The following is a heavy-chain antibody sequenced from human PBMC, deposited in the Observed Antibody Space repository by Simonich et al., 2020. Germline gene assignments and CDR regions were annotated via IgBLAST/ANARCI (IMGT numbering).Heavy chain of an antibody. CDR1: GYTFTGYY. V-gene: IGHV1-2*02. Sequence: QVQLVQSGAEVKKPGASVKVSCKASGYTFTGYYMHWVRQDPGQRLEWRGWINPNDDGTNYAQKFQGRVTITKDTSISTAYMELSRLRSDDTAVYYCARVRFEAFDIWGQGTMVTVSS. J-gene: IGHJ3*02. CDR3: ARVRFEAFDI. CDR2: INPNDDGT.